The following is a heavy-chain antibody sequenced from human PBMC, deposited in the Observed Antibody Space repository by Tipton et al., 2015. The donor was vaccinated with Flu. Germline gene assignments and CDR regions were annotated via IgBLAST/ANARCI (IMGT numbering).Heavy chain of an antibody. CDR1: SGSIRSTNYF. CDR3: ARLSYYDVDLKNFYFDY. J-gene: IGHJ4*02. CDR2: IYPSGTT. V-gene: IGHV4-39*01. D-gene: IGHD3-10*02. Sequence: TLSLTCTVSSGSIRSTNYFCAWIRQPPRKGLELIGSIYPSGTTYYNPSLKSRVTISVDTSKSQFSLKLRSVTAADTAVYYCARLSYYDVDLKNFYFDYWGQGALVTVSS.